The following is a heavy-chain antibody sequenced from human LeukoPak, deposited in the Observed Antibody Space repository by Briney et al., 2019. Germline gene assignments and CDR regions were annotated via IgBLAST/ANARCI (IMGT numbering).Heavy chain of an antibody. D-gene: IGHD4-11*01. J-gene: IGHJ5*02. CDR1: GYTLNDIS. CDR2: VDPDDGQR. Sequence: ASVKVFCKISGYTLNDISMHWVRQPPGKGLEGMGGVDPDDGQRVYAQKLPGRVTMTEDTSTNTAYMELSRLRSEDTAVYFCAAVSGHYTLLDAWGQGALVTVST. CDR3: AAVSGHYTLLDA. V-gene: IGHV1-24*01.